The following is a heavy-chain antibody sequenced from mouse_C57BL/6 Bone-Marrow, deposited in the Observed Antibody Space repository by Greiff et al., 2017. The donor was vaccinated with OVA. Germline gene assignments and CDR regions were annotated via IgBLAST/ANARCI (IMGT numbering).Heavy chain of an antibody. CDR2: SRNKANDYTT. Sequence: EVKLVESGGGLVQSGRSLRLSCATSGFTFSDFYMEWVRQAPGKGLEWIAASRNKANDYTTEYSASVKGRFIVSRDTSQSILYLQMNALRAEDTAIYYCARDYYCSSDWYFDVWGTGTTVTVSS. D-gene: IGHD1-1*01. CDR1: GFTFSDFY. CDR3: ARDYYCSSDWYFDV. V-gene: IGHV7-1*01. J-gene: IGHJ1*03.